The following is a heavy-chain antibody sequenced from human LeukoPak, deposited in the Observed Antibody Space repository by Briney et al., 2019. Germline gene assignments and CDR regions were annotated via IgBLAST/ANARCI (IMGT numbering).Heavy chain of an antibody. D-gene: IGHD3-10*01. J-gene: IGHJ4*02. Sequence: SETLSLTCAVYGGSFSGYYWSWIRQPPGKGLEWIGEINHSGSTNYNPSLKSRVTTSVDTSKNQFSLKLSSVTAADTAVYYCARAYGGYYGSGSYYKDYWGQGTLVTVSS. CDR3: ARAYGGYYGSGSYYKDY. V-gene: IGHV4-34*01. CDR2: INHSGST. CDR1: GGSFSGYY.